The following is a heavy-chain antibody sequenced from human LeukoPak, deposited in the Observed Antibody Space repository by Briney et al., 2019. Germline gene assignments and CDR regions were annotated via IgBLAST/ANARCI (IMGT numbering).Heavy chain of an antibody. Sequence: SETLSLTRTVSGGSISSSSYYWGWIRQPPGKGLEWIGSIYYSGSTYYNPSLKSRVTISVDTSKNQFSLKLSSVTAADTAVYYCARHNYDSSGYDAFDIWGQGTMVTVSS. D-gene: IGHD3-22*01. V-gene: IGHV4-39*01. J-gene: IGHJ3*02. CDR3: ARHNYDSSGYDAFDI. CDR1: GGSISSSSYY. CDR2: IYYSGST.